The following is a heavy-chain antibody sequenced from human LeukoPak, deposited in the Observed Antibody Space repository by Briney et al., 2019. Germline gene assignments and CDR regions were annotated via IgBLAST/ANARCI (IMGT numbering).Heavy chain of an antibody. D-gene: IGHD6-13*01. J-gene: IGHJ4*02. CDR1: GFTFSTYS. CDR3: VRRGYTSSWYYFDY. CDR2: ISSSSTYI. V-gene: IGHV3-21*01. Sequence: PGGSLRLSCAASGFTFSTYSMNWVRQAPGKGLEWVSSISSSSTYIYYADSVKGRFTISRDNAKNSLYLQMNSLRAEDTAVYYCVRRGYTSSWYYFDYWGQGTLVTVSS.